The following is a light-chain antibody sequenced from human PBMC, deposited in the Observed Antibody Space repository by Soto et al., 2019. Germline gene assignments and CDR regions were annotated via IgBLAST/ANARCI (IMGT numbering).Light chain of an antibody. J-gene: IGLJ2*01. CDR1: ISDVGGYNY. V-gene: IGLV2-14*01. CDR3: SSYTSSSTVV. Sequence: QSALTQPASVSGSPGQSITISCTGTISDVGGYNYVSWYQQHPGKAPNLMIYDVSNRPSGVSNRFSGSKSGNTASLTISGLQAEDEADYYCSSYTSSSTVVFGGGTKLTVL. CDR2: DVS.